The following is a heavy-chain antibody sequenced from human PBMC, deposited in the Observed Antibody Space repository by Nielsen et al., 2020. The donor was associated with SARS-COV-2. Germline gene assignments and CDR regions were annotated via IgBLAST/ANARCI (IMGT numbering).Heavy chain of an antibody. V-gene: IGHV3-11*06. CDR2: ISTSSSYT. CDR3: ARAMSATVVTPVDS. J-gene: IGHJ5*01. Sequence: GESLKISCEASGFTFSDYYMSWIRQAPGKGLEWVSYISTSSSYTNYADSVKGRFTISRDNAKNSLYLQMDSLRADDTALYYCARAMSATVVTPVDSWGQGTLVTVSS. D-gene: IGHD4-23*01. CDR1: GFTFSDYY.